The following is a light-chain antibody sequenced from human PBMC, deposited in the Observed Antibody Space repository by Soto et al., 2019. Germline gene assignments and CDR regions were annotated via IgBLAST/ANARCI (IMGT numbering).Light chain of an antibody. Sequence: EIVMTQSPATLSVSPGERATLSCRASQSVSSNLAWYQQKPGQAPRLLIYGASTRATGIPARFSGSGSGTEFTLTISSLQSEDFAVYYRQQYNNWPLMYTFGQGTKLEIK. J-gene: IGKJ2*01. CDR1: QSVSSN. CDR3: QQYNNWPLMYT. CDR2: GAS. V-gene: IGKV3-15*01.